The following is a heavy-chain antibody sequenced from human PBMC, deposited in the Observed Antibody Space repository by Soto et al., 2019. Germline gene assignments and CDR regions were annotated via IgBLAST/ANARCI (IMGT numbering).Heavy chain of an antibody. V-gene: IGHV3-23*01. Sequence: LRLSCAASGFTFSSYAMSWVRQAPGKGLEWVSAISGSGGSTYYADSVKGRFTISRDNSKNTLYLQMNSLRAEDTAVYYCAKDLRSIAASLYYYYYGMDVWGQGTTVTVSS. J-gene: IGHJ6*02. CDR2: ISGSGGST. CDR1: GFTFSSYA. CDR3: AKDLRSIAASLYYYYYGMDV. D-gene: IGHD6-6*01.